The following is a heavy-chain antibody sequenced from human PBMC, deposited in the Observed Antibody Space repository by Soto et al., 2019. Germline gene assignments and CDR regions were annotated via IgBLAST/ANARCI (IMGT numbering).Heavy chain of an antibody. CDR2: IYHSGST. CDR3: AGGPGVARNY. D-gene: IGHD5-12*01. J-gene: IGHJ4*02. CDR1: GGSISSGGYS. V-gene: IGHV4-30-2*01. Sequence: QLQLQESDSGLVKPSQTLSLTCAVSGGSISSGGYSWSWIRQPPGKGLEWIGYIYHSGSTYYNPSPKSRVTISVDRSKNQFSLKLSSVTAADTAVYYCAGGPGVARNYWGQGTLVTVSS.